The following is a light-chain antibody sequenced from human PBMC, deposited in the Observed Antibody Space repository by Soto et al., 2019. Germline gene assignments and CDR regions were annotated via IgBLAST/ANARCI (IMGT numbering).Light chain of an antibody. Sequence: DIQLTQSPSFLSASVGDRVTMACRASQGISSYLAWYQQKPGKAPKLLIYAASTLQSGVPSRFSGSGSGTEFTLTISSLQPEDFATYCPQLNSYPPFVGPGTKVDIK. V-gene: IGKV1-9*01. J-gene: IGKJ3*01. CDR2: AAS. CDR1: QGISSY. CDR3: PQLNSYPPF.